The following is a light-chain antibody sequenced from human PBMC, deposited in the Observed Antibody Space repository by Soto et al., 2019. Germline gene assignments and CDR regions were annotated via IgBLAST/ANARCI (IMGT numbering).Light chain of an antibody. V-gene: IGKV1-39*01. Sequence: DIQMTQSPSSLSASVGDRVTITCRASQSIRRFLNWYQQKPGKAPKLLIYAASSLESGVPSGFSGSGSGTDFTLTTGSLHPEDFATYHCQQSYITPVTFGQGTRLEIK. J-gene: IGKJ5*01. CDR1: QSIRRF. CDR2: AAS. CDR3: QQSYITPVT.